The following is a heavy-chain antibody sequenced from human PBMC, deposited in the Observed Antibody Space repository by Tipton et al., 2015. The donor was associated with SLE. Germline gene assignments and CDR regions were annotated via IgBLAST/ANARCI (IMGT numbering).Heavy chain of an antibody. J-gene: IGHJ6*02. D-gene: IGHD5-18*01. CDR3: ARGVDTAMVYYYYGMDV. CDR2: IYHSGST. CDR1: GYSISSGYY. V-gene: IGHV4-38-2*01. Sequence: TLSLTCAVSGYSISSGYYWGWIRQPPGKGLEWIGSIYHSGSTYYNPSLKSRVTISVDTSKNQFSLKLSSVTAADTAVYYCARGVDTAMVYYYYGMDVWGQGTTVTVSS.